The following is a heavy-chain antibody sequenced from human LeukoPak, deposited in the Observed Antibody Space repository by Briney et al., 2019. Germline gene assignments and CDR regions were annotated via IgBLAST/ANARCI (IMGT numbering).Heavy chain of an antibody. CDR3: AHRGSSWRQGWFDP. V-gene: IGHV2-5*02. J-gene: IGHJ5*02. CDR1: GFSLSTSGVG. D-gene: IGHD6-13*01. CDR2: IYWDDDK. Sequence: SGPTLVNPTQPLTLTCTFSGFSLSTSGVGVGWIRQPPGKALEWLALIYWDDDKRYSPSLKSRLTITKDTSKNQVVLTMTNMDPVDTATYYCAHRGSSWRQGWFDPWGQGTLVTVSS.